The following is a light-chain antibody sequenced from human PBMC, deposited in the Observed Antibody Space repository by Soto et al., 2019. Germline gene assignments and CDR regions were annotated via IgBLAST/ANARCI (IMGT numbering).Light chain of an antibody. V-gene: IGKV3-20*01. J-gene: IGKJ5*01. Sequence: EIVLTHSPATLSLAPGERATLSCRASQSVSSYLAWYQQKPGQAPRLLIYGASSRATGIPDRFSGSGSGTDFTLTISRLEPEDFAAYYCQQYGSSPPITFGQGRRLEI. CDR3: QQYGSSPPIT. CDR1: QSVSSY. CDR2: GAS.